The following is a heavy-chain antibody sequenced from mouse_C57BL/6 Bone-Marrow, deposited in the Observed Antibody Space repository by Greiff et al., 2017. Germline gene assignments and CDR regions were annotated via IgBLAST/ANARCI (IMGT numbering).Heavy chain of an antibody. D-gene: IGHD2-4*01. CDR1: GYTFTSYG. CDR2: IYPRSGNT. V-gene: IGHV1-81*01. Sequence: VKLMESGAELARPGASVKLSCKASGYTFTSYGISWVKQRTGQGLEWIGEIYPRSGNTYYNEKFKGKATLTADKSSSTAYMELRSLTSEDSAVYFCARWIYYDYPYYFDYWGQGTTLTVSS. CDR3: ARWIYYDYPYYFDY. J-gene: IGHJ2*01.